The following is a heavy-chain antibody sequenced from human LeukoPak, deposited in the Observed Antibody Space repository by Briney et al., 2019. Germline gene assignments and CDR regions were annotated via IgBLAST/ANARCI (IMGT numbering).Heavy chain of an antibody. D-gene: IGHD3-9*01. J-gene: IGHJ5*02. Sequence: SVKVSCKASGGTFSSSAISWVRQAPGQGLEWMGGIIPIFGTANYAQKFQGRVTMTTDTSTNTAYMELRSLRSDDTAVYYCTREATGYSWFDPWGQGTLVTVSS. V-gene: IGHV1-69*05. CDR2: IIPIFGTA. CDR1: GGTFSSSA. CDR3: TREATGYSWFDP.